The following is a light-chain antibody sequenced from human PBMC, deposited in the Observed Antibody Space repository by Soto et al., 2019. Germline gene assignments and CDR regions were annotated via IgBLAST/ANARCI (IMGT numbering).Light chain of an antibody. CDR2: DVY. CDR1: SSDIGTSNI. V-gene: IGLV2-23*02. Sequence: QSALTQPASVSGSPGQSVTISCTGTSSDIGTSNIVSWYQQHPGKAPKLIIYDVYNRPSRVSDRFSGSTSGNTASLTISGLQAEDEADYYCSSAGRGLLLFGGGTKLTVL. J-gene: IGLJ2*01. CDR3: CSSAGRGLLL.